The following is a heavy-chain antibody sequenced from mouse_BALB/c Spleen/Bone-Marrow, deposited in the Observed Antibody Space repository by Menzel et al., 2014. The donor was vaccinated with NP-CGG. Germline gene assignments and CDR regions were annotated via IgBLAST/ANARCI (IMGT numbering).Heavy chain of an antibody. CDR2: IYPSDSYT. V-gene: IGHV1-69*02. J-gene: IGHJ2*01. Sequence: QVQLQQSGAELVRPGASVKLSCKASGYTFTSYWINWVKQRPGQGLEWIGNIYPSDSYTNYNQKFKDKATLTVDKSSSKAYMQVSSPTSGDSAVFYCTKSYGSSYEYYFDYWGQSTTLTVSS. D-gene: IGHD1-1*01. CDR3: TKSYGSSYEYYFDY. CDR1: GYTFTSYW.